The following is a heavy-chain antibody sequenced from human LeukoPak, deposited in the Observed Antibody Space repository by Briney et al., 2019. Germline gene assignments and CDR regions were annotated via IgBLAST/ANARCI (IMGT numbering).Heavy chain of an antibody. CDR3: ASQSDYSIGYYFDY. D-gene: IGHD4-11*01. CDR1: GGSISSYY. CDR2: IYTSGST. J-gene: IGHJ4*02. Sequence: SETLSLTCTVSGGSISSYYWSWIRQPAGKGLEWIGRIYTSGSTNYNPSLKSRVTMSVDTSKNQFSLKLSSVTAADTAVYYCASQSDYSIGYYFDYWGRGTLVTVSS. V-gene: IGHV4-4*07.